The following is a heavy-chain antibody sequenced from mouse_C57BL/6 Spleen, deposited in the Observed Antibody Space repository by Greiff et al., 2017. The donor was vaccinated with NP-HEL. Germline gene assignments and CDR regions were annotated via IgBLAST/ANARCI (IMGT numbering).Heavy chain of an antibody. D-gene: IGHD1-1*01. J-gene: IGHJ2*01. Sequence: LMEPGASVKISCKASGYAFSSSWMNWVKQRPGKGLEWIGRIYPGDGDTNYNGKFKGKATLTADKSSSTAYMQLSSLTSEDSAVYFCAREGAYYYGSSFFDYWGQGTTLTVSS. CDR2: IYPGDGDT. CDR3: AREGAYYYGSSFFDY. V-gene: IGHV1-82*01. CDR1: GYAFSSSW.